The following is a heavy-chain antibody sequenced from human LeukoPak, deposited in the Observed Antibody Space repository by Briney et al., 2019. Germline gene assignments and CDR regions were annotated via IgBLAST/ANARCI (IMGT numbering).Heavy chain of an antibody. CDR2: TFPGGSDT. V-gene: IGHV5-51*01. Sequence: GESLKISCKGSGSSFTPYWIGWVRQMPGKGLEWMGITFPGGSDTKYSPPFQGLVTMSADRSTSTAYLQWNSLKASDTAMYYCVRHFHPAETTGGYFDLLGRGTLVTVSS. J-gene: IGHJ2*01. CDR1: GSSFTPYW. CDR3: VRHFHPAETTGGYFDL. D-gene: IGHD4-17*01.